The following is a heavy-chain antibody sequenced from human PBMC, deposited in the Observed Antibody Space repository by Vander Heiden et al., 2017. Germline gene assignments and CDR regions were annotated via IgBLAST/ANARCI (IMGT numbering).Heavy chain of an antibody. Sequence: EVQLVESGGGLVQPGRSLRLSCAAAGFTFDEYAMHWVRQSPGKGLGWVSGSSWNSGSIGYADSVKGRFTISRDNAKNSLYLQMNSLRAEDTALYYCAKGPPRGIVVVPTGWFDPWGQGTLVTVSS. CDR3: AKGPPRGIVVVPTGWFDP. CDR1: GFTFDEYA. CDR2: SSWNSGSI. D-gene: IGHD3-22*01. V-gene: IGHV3-9*01. J-gene: IGHJ5*02.